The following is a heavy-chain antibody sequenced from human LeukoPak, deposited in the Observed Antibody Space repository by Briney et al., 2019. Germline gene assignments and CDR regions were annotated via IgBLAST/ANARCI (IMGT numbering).Heavy chain of an antibody. D-gene: IGHD2-8*01. CDR2: INTNTGNP. J-gene: IGHJ4*02. CDR3: ASFFCTSGLCYYLDY. CDR1: GYTFTTYA. V-gene: IGHV7-4-1*02. Sequence: ASVKVSCKASGYTFTTYAVNWVRQAPGQGLEWMGWINTNTGNPTYAQGFTGRFVFSLDTSDNTAYLQISSLQAEDTAVYYCASFFCTSGLCYYLDYWGQGTLVTVSS.